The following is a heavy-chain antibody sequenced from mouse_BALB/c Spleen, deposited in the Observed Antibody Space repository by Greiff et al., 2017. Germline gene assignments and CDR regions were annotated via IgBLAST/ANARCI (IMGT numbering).Heavy chain of an antibody. Sequence: QVQLQQSGAELVRSGASVKLSCKASGYTFTSYWMHWVKQRPGQGLEWIGEINPSNGRTNYNEKFKSKATLTVDKSSSTAYMQLSSLTSEDSAVYYCARSVSSGYRYYAMDYWGQGTSVTVSS. D-gene: IGHD3-1*01. V-gene: IGHV1S81*02. J-gene: IGHJ4*01. CDR1: GYTFTSYW. CDR2: INPSNGRT. CDR3: ARSVSSGYRYYAMDY.